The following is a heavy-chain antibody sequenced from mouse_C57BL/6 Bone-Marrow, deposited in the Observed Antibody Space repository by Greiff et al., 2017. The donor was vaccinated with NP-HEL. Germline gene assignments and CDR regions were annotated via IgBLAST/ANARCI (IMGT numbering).Heavy chain of an antibody. CDR3: ARPFYYYGSSYVWFAY. V-gene: IGHV1-9*01. CDR1: GYTFTGYW. CDR2: ILPGSGST. J-gene: IGHJ3*01. Sequence: VQLQQSGAELMKPGASVKLSCKATGYTFTGYWIEWVKQRPGHGLEWIGEILPGSGSTNYNEKFKGKATFTADTSSNTAYMQLSSLTTEDSAIYYCARPFYYYGSSYVWFAYWGQGTLVTVSA. D-gene: IGHD1-1*01.